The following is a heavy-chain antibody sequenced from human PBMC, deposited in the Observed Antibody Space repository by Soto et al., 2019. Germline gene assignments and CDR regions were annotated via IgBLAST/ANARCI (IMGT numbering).Heavy chain of an antibody. V-gene: IGHV4-59*01. CDR2: IYYSGST. CDR1: SGSISSYY. CDR3: ARVGYSSGWLHFDY. D-gene: IGHD6-19*01. Sequence: SETLSLTCSVSSGSISSYYWSWVRKPPGKGLEWIGYIYYSGSTNYNPSLKSRVTISVDTSRNQFSLKVSSVTAADTAVYYCARVGYSSGWLHFDYWGQGTLVTVSS. J-gene: IGHJ4*02.